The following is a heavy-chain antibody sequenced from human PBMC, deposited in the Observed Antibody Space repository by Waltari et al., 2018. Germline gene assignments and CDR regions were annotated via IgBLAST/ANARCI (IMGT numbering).Heavy chain of an antibody. D-gene: IGHD3-16*02. CDR2: IIPIFGTA. J-gene: IGHJ5*02. V-gene: IGHV1-69*01. CDR1: GGTFSSYA. Sequence: QVQLVQSGAEVKKPGSSVKVSCKASGGTFSSYAISWVRQATGQGLEWMGGIIPIFGTANYAQKFQGRVTITADESTSTAYMELSSLRSEDTAVYYCARTPYDYVWGSYRPNWFDPWGQGTLVTVSS. CDR3: ARTPYDYVWGSYRPNWFDP.